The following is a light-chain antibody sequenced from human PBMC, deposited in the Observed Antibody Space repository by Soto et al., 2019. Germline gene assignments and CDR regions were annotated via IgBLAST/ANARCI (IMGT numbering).Light chain of an antibody. CDR1: QDISNY. CDR2: DAS. Sequence: DIQMTQSPSSLSASVGDKVTITCQASQDISNYLNWYQQKPGKAPKLLIYDASSSETGVPSRFSGSGSGTDFTFTSSSLQPEDIATYYCQQFDDLPLTFGGGTRVEI. J-gene: IGKJ4*01. V-gene: IGKV1-33*01. CDR3: QQFDDLPLT.